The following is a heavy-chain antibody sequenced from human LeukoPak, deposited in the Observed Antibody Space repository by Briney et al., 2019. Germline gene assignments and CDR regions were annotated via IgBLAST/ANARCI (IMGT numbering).Heavy chain of an antibody. Sequence: SETLSLTCTVSGGSISSYYWSWIRQPAGKGLEWIGRIYSSGSTNYNPSLKSRVTMSVDTSKNQFSLKLSSVTAADTAVYYCAGGSSGFYYGEKHFDYWGQGTLVTVSS. CDR3: AGGSSGFYYGEKHFDY. CDR2: IYSSGST. V-gene: IGHV4-4*07. D-gene: IGHD3-22*01. J-gene: IGHJ4*02. CDR1: GGSISSYY.